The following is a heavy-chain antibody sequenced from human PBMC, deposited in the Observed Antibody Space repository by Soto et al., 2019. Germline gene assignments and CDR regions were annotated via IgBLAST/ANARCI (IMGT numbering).Heavy chain of an antibody. CDR1: GGSISSYY. CDR3: ARAEAPVAAAFDY. V-gene: IGHV4-59*01. CDR2: IYYSGST. J-gene: IGHJ4*02. D-gene: IGHD6-19*01. Sequence: SETLSLTCTVSGGSISSYYWSWIRQPPGKGLEWVGYIYYSGSTNYNPSLESRVTISVDTSKNQFSLKLSPVTAADTAVYYCARAEAPVAAAFDYWGQGTLVTVSS.